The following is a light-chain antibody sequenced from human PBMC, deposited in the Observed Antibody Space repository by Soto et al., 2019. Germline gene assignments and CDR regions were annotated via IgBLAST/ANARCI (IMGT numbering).Light chain of an antibody. CDR2: AAS. CDR1: QGITDD. CDR3: QQLRMYPST. J-gene: IGKJ4*01. V-gene: IGKV1-6*01. Sequence: AIQMTQSPSSLSASVGDRVTITCRASQGITDDLGWYQQKPGEAPKLLIYAASTLYGGVPSRFSGSGSGTDFALTITSLQAEDFATYYCQQLRMYPSTFGGGTKVEIK.